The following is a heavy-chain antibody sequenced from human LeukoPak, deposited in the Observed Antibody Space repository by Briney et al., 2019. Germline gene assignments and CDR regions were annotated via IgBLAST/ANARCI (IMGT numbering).Heavy chain of an antibody. CDR1: GFTFNNAW. CDR2: IKSKSDGGTT. D-gene: IGHD6-13*01. Sequence: GGSLRLSCAASGFTFNNAWMSWVRQAPGKGLEWVGRIKSKSDGGTTDYPAPVKGRFTISRDDSKTTLYLQMNSLRAEDTAVYYCAKDQDRIAAAGLDYWGQGTLVTVSS. V-gene: IGHV3-15*01. J-gene: IGHJ4*02. CDR3: AKDQDRIAAAGLDY.